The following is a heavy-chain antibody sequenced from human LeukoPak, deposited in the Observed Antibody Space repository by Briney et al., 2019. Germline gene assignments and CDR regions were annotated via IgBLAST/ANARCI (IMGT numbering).Heavy chain of an antibody. CDR2: IKQDGSEK. J-gene: IGHJ6*03. D-gene: IGHD2-2*02. CDR1: GFTFSSYW. V-gene: IGHV3-7*01. Sequence: GGSLRLSCAASGFTFSSYWMSWVRQAPGKGLEWVANIKQDGSEKYYVDSVKGRFTISRDNVKNSLYLQMNSLRAEDTAVYYCARRDCSSTSCYTRHYYMDVWGKGTTVTVSS. CDR3: ARRDCSSTSCYTRHYYMDV.